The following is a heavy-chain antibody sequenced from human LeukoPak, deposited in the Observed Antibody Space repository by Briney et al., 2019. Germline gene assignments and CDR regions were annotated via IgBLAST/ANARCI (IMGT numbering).Heavy chain of an antibody. D-gene: IGHD3-10*01. CDR3: ARWYMVRGVIPDAFDI. Sequence: GESLKFSCKGSGYSFTSYWIGWVRQMPGKGLEWMGIIYPGDSDTRYSPSFQGQVTISADKSISTAYLQWSSLKASDTAMYYCARWYMVRGVIPDAFDIWGQGTMVTVSS. CDR1: GYSFTSYW. V-gene: IGHV5-51*01. J-gene: IGHJ3*02. CDR2: IYPGDSDT.